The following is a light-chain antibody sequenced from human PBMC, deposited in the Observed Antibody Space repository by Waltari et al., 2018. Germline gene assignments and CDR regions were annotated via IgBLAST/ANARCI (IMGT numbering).Light chain of an antibody. CDR1: SSDVGGYNY. Sequence: QSALTQPRSVSGSPGQSVTISCTGTSSDVGGYNYVSWYQQRPGKAPKLMIYDVSKRPSGVPDRFSGSKSGNTASLTISGLQAEDEADYYCCSYAGSYTRVFGGGTKLTVL. CDR3: CSYAGSYTRV. J-gene: IGLJ3*02. V-gene: IGLV2-11*01. CDR2: DVS.